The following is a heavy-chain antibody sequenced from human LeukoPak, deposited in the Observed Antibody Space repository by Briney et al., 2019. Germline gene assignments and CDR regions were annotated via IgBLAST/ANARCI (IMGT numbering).Heavy chain of an antibody. D-gene: IGHD2-2*01. V-gene: IGHV1-8*01. CDR1: GYTFTSYD. J-gene: IGHJ3*02. CDR2: MNPNSGNT. CDR3: ARVPGRDIVVVPADDTFDI. Sequence: VASVKVSCKASGYTFTSYDINWVRQATGQGLEWMGWMNPNSGNTRYAQKFQGRVTMTRNTSISTAYMELSSLRSEDTAVYYCARVPGRDIVVVPADDTFDIWGQGTMVTVSS.